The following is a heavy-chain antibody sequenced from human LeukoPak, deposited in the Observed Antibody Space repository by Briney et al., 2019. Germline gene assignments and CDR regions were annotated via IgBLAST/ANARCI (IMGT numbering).Heavy chain of an antibody. Sequence: GGSLRLSCVASGFTFSIYAMSWVRQAPGKGLEWVSALSSTGTSTYYADSVKGRFTISRDNSKNTLYLQMNSLRAEDTAVYYCVRDLGIAVAPGYWGQGTLVTVSS. J-gene: IGHJ4*02. CDR1: GFTFSIYA. D-gene: IGHD6-19*01. V-gene: IGHV3-23*01. CDR3: VRDLGIAVAPGY. CDR2: LSSTGTST.